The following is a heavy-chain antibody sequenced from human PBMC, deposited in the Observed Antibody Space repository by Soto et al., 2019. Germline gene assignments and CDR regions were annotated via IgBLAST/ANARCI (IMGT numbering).Heavy chain of an antibody. CDR1: GFTFDDYN. CDR3: VKETYYYDVSSYYPLGS. D-gene: IGHD3-22*01. CDR2: ISRDGTNT. J-gene: IGHJ5*02. Sequence: GGSLRLSCAASGFTFDDYNMHWVRQAPGKGLEWVSLISRDGTNTNYAESVKGRFTISRDNSKNSLYLQMNSLRTEDTALYYCVKETYYYDVSSYYPLGSWGQGTMVTVSS. V-gene: IGHV3-43*01.